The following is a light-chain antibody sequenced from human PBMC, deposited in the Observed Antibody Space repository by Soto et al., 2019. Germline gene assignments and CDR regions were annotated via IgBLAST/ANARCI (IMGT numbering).Light chain of an antibody. CDR1: QSVSSY. CDR2: DAS. Sequence: EIVLTQSTATLSLSPVERATLSCRASQSVSSYLAWYQQKPVQAPRLLIYDASNRATGIPARFSGSGSGTDFTLTISSLEPEDFAVYYCQQRSNWPPTFGQGTNVDIK. J-gene: IGKJ1*01. CDR3: QQRSNWPPT. V-gene: IGKV3-11*01.